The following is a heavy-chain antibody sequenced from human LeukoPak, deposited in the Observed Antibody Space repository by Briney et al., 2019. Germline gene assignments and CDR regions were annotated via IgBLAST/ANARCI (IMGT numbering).Heavy chain of an antibody. J-gene: IGHJ4*02. V-gene: IGHV4-59*01. CDR1: GGSISSYY. D-gene: IGHD1-26*01. CDR2: IYYSGGT. CDR3: ARGNKSGSYPS. Sequence: SETLSLTCTVSGGSISSYYWSWIRQPPGKGLEWIGYIYYSGGTNYNPPLKSRVTISVDTSKNQFSLKLSSVTAADTAVYYCARGNKSGSYPSWGQGTLVTVSS.